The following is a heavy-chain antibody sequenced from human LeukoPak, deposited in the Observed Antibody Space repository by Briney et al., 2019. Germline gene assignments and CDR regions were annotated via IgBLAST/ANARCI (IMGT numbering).Heavy chain of an antibody. V-gene: IGHV3-7*01. D-gene: IGHD3-10*02. CDR3: ARDLVHYFDY. CDR1: GFTFSSYW. J-gene: IGHJ4*02. CDR2: IKQDGSEK. Sequence: GGSLRLSCAAPGFTFSSYWMSWVRQAPGKGLEWGANIKQDGSEKYYGDSVKGRFTISRDNAKNSLYLQMNSLRAEDTAVYYCARDLVHYFDYWGQGTLVTVSS.